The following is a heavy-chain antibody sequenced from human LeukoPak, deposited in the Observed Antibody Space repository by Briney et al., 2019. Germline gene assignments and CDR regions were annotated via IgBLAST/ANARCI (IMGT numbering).Heavy chain of an antibody. CDR3: ARVNGESFDY. J-gene: IGHJ4*02. D-gene: IGHD4-17*01. CDR1: GFTFSSYE. CDR2: ISSSGSTI. V-gene: IGHV3-48*03. Sequence: PGGALRLSCAASGFTFSSYEMNWVRQAPGKGVEGVSYISSSGSTIYYADSVKGRFTISRDNAKNTLYLQMNSLRAEDTAVYYCARVNGESFDYWGQGTLVTVSS.